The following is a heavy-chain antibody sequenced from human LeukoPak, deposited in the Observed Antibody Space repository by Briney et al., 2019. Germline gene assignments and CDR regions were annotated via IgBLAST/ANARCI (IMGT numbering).Heavy chain of an antibody. CDR3: ERGMWQGQLVDY. D-gene: IGHD6-6*01. CDR1: GYTFTSYD. J-gene: IGHJ4*02. CDR2: MNPNSGNT. Sequence: ASVKVSCKASGYTFTSYDINWVRQATGQGLEWMGWMNPNSGNTGYAQKFQGRVTMTRNTSISTAYMELSSLRSEDTAVYYCERGMWQGQLVDYWGQGTLVTVSS. V-gene: IGHV1-8*01.